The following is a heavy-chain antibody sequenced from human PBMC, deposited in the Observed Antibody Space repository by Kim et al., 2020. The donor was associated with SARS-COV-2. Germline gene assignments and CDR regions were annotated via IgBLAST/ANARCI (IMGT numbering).Heavy chain of an antibody. D-gene: IGHD7-27*01. Sequence: GGSLRLSCAASGFTFSSYTMNWVRQAPGKGLEWVSSISGSSTHIYYADSVKGRFTISRDNAKNSLYLQVNSLRAEDTAVYHCARAGYGLGILWHFYYCGEGTLVTLSS. CDR2: ISGSSTHI. V-gene: IGHV3-21*01. CDR3: ARAGYGLGILWHFYY. J-gene: IGHJ4*02. CDR1: GFTFSSYT.